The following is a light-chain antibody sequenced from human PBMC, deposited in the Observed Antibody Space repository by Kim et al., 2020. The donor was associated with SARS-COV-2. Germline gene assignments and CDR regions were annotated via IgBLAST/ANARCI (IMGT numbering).Light chain of an antibody. J-gene: IGLJ3*02. CDR3: ASWDDRLKGWV. Sequence: QSVLTQPPSVSEAPRQRVTISCSGSSSNIANNAVNWYRQLPEKAPELLIYYNDLLPSGVSDRFSGSKSGTSASLAISGLQSEDEADYYCASWDDRLKGWVFGGGTKLTVL. CDR2: YND. V-gene: IGLV1-36*01. CDR1: SSNIANNA.